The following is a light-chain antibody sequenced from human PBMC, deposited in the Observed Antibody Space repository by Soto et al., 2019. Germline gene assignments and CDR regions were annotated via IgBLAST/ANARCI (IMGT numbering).Light chain of an antibody. V-gene: IGLV2-14*01. Sequence: QSVLTQPASVSGSPGQSITISCTGTSSDVGGYNYVSWYQQHPGKAPKLMIYEVSNRPSGVSNRFSGSKSGNTASLTISGLQAEDEADYYCSSYTSRSTLYVFATGTKLTVL. CDR1: SSDVGGYNY. J-gene: IGLJ1*01. CDR3: SSYTSRSTLYV. CDR2: EVS.